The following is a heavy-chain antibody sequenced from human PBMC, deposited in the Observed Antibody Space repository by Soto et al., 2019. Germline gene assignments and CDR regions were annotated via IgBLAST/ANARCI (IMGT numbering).Heavy chain of an antibody. D-gene: IGHD2-15*01. CDR2: IYYSGST. J-gene: IGHJ3*02. CDR3: ARAEDDIDGFDI. Sequence: SETLSLTCTVSGGTVSSGSYYWSWIRQPPGKGLEWNGYIYYSGSTNYNPSLKSRVTISVDTSKNQFSLKLSSVTAADTAVYYCARAEDDIDGFDIWGQGTMVSVSS. CDR1: GGTVSSGSYY. V-gene: IGHV4-61*01.